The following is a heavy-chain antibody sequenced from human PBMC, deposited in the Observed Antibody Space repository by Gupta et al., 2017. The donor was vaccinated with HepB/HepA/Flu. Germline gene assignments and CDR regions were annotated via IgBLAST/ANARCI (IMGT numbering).Heavy chain of an antibody. CDR1: GGSFSGYY. D-gene: IGHD2-2*01. Sequence: VQLQQWGAGLLKPSETLSLTCAVYGGSFSGYYWSWIRQPPGKGLEWTGEINHSGSTNYNPSLKSRVTISVDTSKNQFSLKLSSVTAADTAVYYGARGRLVVPAAMSYLGSAEYFQHWGQGTLVTVSS. CDR2: INHSGST. CDR3: ARGRLVVPAAMSYLGSAEYFQH. J-gene: IGHJ1*01. V-gene: IGHV4-34*01.